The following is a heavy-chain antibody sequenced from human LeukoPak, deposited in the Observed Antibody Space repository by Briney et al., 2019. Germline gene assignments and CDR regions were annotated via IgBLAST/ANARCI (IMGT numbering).Heavy chain of an antibody. D-gene: IGHD3-22*01. CDR2: INTNTGNP. CDR1: EYTFTSYA. J-gene: IGHJ4*02. V-gene: IGHV7-4-1*02. Sequence: ASVKVSCKASEYTFTSYAMNWVRQAPGQGLEWMGWINTNTGNPTYAQGFTGRFVFSLDTSVSTAYLQISSLKAEDTAVYYCARDGPTYYYDSSGPDYWGQGTLVTVSS. CDR3: ARDGPTYYYDSSGPDY.